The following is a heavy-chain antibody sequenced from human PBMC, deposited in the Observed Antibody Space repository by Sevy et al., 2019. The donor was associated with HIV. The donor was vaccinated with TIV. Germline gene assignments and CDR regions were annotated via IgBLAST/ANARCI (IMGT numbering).Heavy chain of an antibody. V-gene: IGHV3-20*04. CDR1: GFTFEDFG. Sequence: GGSLRLSCAASGFTFEDFGMSWVRQRPGKGLEWVCGIVGNGGSAGCADSLKGRFTISRDNAKNSLYLEMNSLRIEDTASYFCAREESCGGASYYFDHWGHGILVTVSS. CDR2: IVGNGGSA. CDR3: AREESCGGASYYFDH. D-gene: IGHD2-21*02. J-gene: IGHJ4*01.